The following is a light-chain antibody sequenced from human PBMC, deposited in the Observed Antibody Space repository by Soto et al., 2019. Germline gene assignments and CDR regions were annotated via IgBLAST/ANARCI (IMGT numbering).Light chain of an antibody. J-gene: IGKJ1*01. CDR1: QNISSY. CDR3: QQYDKYST. V-gene: IGKV1-39*01. CDR2: GTS. Sequence: DIQMTQSPSSLSASVGDRVTITCRASQNISSYLNWYQQKPGKAPKLLIYGTSSLQSGGPSRFSGSGSGTEFTLTVTSLQPEDFATYFCQQYDKYSTFGHGTKVDIK.